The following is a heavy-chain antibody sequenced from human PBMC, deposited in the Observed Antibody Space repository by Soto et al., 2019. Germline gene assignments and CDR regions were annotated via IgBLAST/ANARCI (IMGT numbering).Heavy chain of an antibody. CDR2: ITGAISKT. J-gene: IGHJ5*01. D-gene: IGHD6-19*01. Sequence: EVQLLESGGGLAQPGGSLRLSCTASGFSFNAFSMSWVRQAPGKGLEWVSTITGAISKTYYADSVRGRFIVSRDNSKNTLFLQMNSLRAEDTATYYCAKVGYYNSGWFDSWGQGTLVTVSS. V-gene: IGHV3-23*01. CDR1: GFSFNAFS. CDR3: AKVGYYNSGWFDS.